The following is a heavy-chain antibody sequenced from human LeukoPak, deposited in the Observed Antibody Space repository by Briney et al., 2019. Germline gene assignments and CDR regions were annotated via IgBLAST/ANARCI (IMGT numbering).Heavy chain of an antibody. CDR3: ARVDGGMVDY. D-gene: IGHD3-16*01. J-gene: IGHJ4*02. CDR1: GFTFSSYA. CDR2: ISSSGSTI. Sequence: GTSLRLSCAASGFTFSSYAIHWVRQAPGKGLEWVSYISSSGSTIYYADSVKGRFTISRDNAKNSLYLQMNSLRAEDTAVYYCARVDGGMVDYWGQGTLVTVSS. V-gene: IGHV3-48*04.